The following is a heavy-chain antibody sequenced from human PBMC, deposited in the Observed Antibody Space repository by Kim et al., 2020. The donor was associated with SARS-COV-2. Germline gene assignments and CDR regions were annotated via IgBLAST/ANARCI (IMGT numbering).Heavy chain of an antibody. V-gene: IGHV3-15*01. CDR1: GFTFSNAW. CDR3: TTTVVTGAVYCSSTSCPYYYGMDV. CDR2: IKSKTDGGTT. J-gene: IGHJ6*02. Sequence: GGSLRLSCAASGFTFSNAWMSWVRQAPGKGLEWVGRIKSKTDGGTTDYAAPVKGRFTISRDDSKNTLYLQMNSLKTEDTAVYYCTTTVVTGAVYCSSTSCPYYYGMDVWGQGTTVTVSS. D-gene: IGHD2-2*01.